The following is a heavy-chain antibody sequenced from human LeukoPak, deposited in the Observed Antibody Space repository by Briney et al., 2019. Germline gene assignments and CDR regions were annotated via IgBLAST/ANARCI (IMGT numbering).Heavy chain of an antibody. D-gene: IGHD1-26*01. CDR2: ISGSGGST. Sequence: GGSLRLSCAASGFTFSSYAMSWVRQAPGKGLEWVSAISGSGGSTYYEDSVKGRFTISRENSKNPLYLQMNRLRAEDTAVYYCAKDLMEWEPLDAFDIWGQGTMVTVSS. J-gene: IGHJ3*02. CDR1: GFTFSSYA. V-gene: IGHV3-23*01. CDR3: AKDLMEWEPLDAFDI.